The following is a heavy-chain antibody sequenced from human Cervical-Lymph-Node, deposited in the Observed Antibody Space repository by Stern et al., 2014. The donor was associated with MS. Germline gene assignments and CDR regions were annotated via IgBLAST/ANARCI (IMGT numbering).Heavy chain of an antibody. V-gene: IGHV1-69*01. D-gene: IGHD2-15*01. CDR3: ASSSGDCSGGSCYGFNWFDP. Sequence: VQLVESGAEVKKPGSSVKVSCKASGGTFSSYAISWVRQAPGQGLEWMGGIIPIFGTANYAQKFQGRVTITADESTSTAYMELSSLRSEDTAVYYCASSSGDCSGGSCYGFNWFDPWGQGTLVTVSS. CDR2: IIPIFGTA. J-gene: IGHJ5*02. CDR1: GGTFSSYA.